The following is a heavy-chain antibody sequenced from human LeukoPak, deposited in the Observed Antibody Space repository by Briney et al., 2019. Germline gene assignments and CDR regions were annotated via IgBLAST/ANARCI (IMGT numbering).Heavy chain of an antibody. CDR1: GYTFTDYF. D-gene: IGHD4-17*01. CDR2: ISPEGGDT. J-gene: IGHJ4*02. Sequence: GASVTVSCKASGYTFTDYFMHWVRQAPGQGLEWMGWISPEGGDTHYAQRFQGRVTMTRDTSISTAYMELTSLSSDDTAVYYCGRNYGHNSKYFDFWGQGTLVTVSS. V-gene: IGHV1-2*02. CDR3: GRNYGHNSKYFDF.